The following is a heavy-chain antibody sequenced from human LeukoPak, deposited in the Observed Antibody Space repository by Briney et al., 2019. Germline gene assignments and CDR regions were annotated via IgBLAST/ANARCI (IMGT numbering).Heavy chain of an antibody. D-gene: IGHD2-21*01. Sequence: GGSLRLSCAASGFTFSSYSMNWVRQAPGKGLEWVSSISSSSSYIYYADSVKGRFTSSRDNGKNSLYLQMNSLRAADTAVYYCARDESDGYYYYMDVWGKGTTVTVSS. CDR1: GFTFSSYS. V-gene: IGHV3-21*01. CDR3: ARDESDGYYYYMDV. J-gene: IGHJ6*03. CDR2: ISSSSSYI.